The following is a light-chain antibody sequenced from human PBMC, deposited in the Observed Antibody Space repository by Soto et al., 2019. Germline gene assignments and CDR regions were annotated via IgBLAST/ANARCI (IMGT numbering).Light chain of an antibody. V-gene: IGKV3-15*01. Sequence: EIVMTQSPATLSVSPGERATLSCRPSQSVGSHLAWYQQRPGQAPRLLIYGASYRATGISARFSGSGSGTDFTLTISSLQSEDFAVYYCQQYDNWPPFTFGPGTKVDIK. CDR3: QQYDNWPPFT. J-gene: IGKJ3*01. CDR2: GAS. CDR1: QSVGSH.